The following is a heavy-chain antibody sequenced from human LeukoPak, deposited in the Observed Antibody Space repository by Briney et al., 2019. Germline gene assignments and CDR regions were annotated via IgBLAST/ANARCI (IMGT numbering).Heavy chain of an antibody. CDR2: IIGSSSII. D-gene: IGHD3-10*01. V-gene: IGHV3-48*04. Sequence: GGSLRLSCAASGFPFSGYSMNWVRQAPGKGLEWVSYIIGSSSIIYYADSVKGRFTISRDNAKNSLYLQMNGLRAEDTAVYYCARARPYGSGRNWFDPWGQGALVTVSS. CDR1: GFPFSGYS. J-gene: IGHJ5*02. CDR3: ARARPYGSGRNWFDP.